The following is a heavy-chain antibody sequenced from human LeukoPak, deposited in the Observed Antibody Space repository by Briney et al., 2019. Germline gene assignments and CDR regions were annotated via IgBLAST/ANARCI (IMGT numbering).Heavy chain of an antibody. J-gene: IGHJ5*02. CDR3: ARSYYYDSSGYYP. Sequence: ASVKVSCKASGYTFTSYDINWVRQATGQGLEWMGWMNPNSGNTGYAQKFQGRVTMTTDTSTSTAYMELRSLRSDDTAVYYCARSYYYDSSGYYPWGQGTLVTVSS. V-gene: IGHV1-8*01. D-gene: IGHD3-22*01. CDR1: GYTFTSYD. CDR2: MNPNSGNT.